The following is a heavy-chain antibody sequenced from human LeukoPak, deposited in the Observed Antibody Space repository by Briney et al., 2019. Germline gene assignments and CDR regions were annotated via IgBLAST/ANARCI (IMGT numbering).Heavy chain of an antibody. V-gene: IGHV3-7*01. CDR1: GFIFSSHY. CDR3: AKVAAEYGSGSYSPADY. J-gene: IGHJ4*02. CDR2: IKQDGSDK. D-gene: IGHD3-10*01. Sequence: GGSLRPSCAASGFIFSSHYMSWVRQAPEKGLEWVANIKQDGSDKHYVDSVKGRFTISRDNAKNSLYLQMNSLRPEDTAVYYCAKVAAEYGSGSYSPADYWGQGTLVTVSS.